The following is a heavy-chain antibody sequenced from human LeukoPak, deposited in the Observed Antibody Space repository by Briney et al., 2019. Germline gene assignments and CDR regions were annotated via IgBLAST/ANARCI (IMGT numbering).Heavy chain of an antibody. Sequence: GGSLRLSCAASGFTFSSYEMNWIRQAPGKGLEWVSYISSSGSTIYYADSVKGRFTISRDNAKNSLYLQMNSLRAEDTAVYYCAVVTVYLSFDSWGPGNLVTVSS. CDR3: AVVTVYLSFDS. V-gene: IGHV3-48*03. D-gene: IGHD4-11*01. J-gene: IGHJ4*02. CDR2: ISSSGSTI. CDR1: GFTFSSYE.